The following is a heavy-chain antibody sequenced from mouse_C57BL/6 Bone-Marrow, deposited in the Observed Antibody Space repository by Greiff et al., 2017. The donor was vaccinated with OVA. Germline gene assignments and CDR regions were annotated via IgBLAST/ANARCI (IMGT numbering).Heavy chain of an antibody. CDR1: GFPITSGYY. CDR3: AGDSDGTGAMDY. J-gene: IGHJ4*01. D-gene: IGHD3-3*01. V-gene: IGHV12-3*01. CDR2: ITHSGET. Sequence: VKLQESGPGLVKPSQSLFLTCSITGFPITSGYYWFWIRQSPGKPLEWMGYITHSGETFYNPSLQSPISITRETSKNQFFLQLNSVTTEDTAMYYGAGDSDGTGAMDYWGQGTSVTVSS.